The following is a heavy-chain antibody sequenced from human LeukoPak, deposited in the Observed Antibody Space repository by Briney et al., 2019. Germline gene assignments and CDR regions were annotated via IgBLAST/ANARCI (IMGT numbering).Heavy chain of an antibody. CDR3: VLGGSYQPLDY. D-gene: IGHD1-26*01. Sequence: SETLSLTCAVYGGSFSGYYWSWIRQPPGKGLEWIGEINHSGSTNYNPSLKSRVTISVDTSKNQFSLKLSSVTAADTAVYYCVLGGSYQPLDYWGQGTLVTVSS. J-gene: IGHJ4*02. CDR1: GGSFSGYY. V-gene: IGHV4-34*01. CDR2: INHSGST.